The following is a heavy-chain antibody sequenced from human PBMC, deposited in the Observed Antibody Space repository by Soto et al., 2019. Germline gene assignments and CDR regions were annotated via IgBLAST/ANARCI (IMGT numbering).Heavy chain of an antibody. CDR3: AREVGYGYALHRLDV. Sequence: QVQLQESGPGLLKPSETLSLTCTVSGGSVNSANYCWSWIRQPPGKGLEWIGYIFYTGSTNYNSSLKSRVNILLDMSKNQFTLRLNSVTAADTAVYYCAREVGYGYALHRLDVWGQGTTVTVSS. CDR2: IFYTGST. V-gene: IGHV4-61*01. J-gene: IGHJ6*02. D-gene: IGHD5-18*01. CDR1: GGSVNSANYC.